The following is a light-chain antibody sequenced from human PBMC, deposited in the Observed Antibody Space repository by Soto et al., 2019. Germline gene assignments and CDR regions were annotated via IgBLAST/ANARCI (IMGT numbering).Light chain of an antibody. CDR1: QSVSSN. CDR3: QQYNNWPPWT. CDR2: GAS. Sequence: EVVRTQSPATLSVSPGERATLSCMASQSVSSNLAWYQQKPGQAPRLLIYGASTRATGIPARFSGSGSGTEFTLTISSLQSEDFAVYYCQQYNNWPPWTFGQGTKVAIK. V-gene: IGKV3-15*01. J-gene: IGKJ1*01.